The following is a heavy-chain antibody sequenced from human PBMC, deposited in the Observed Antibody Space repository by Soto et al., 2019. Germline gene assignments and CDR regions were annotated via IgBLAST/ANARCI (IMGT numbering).Heavy chain of an antibody. Sequence: QVQLVPSGAEVKKPGSSVKVSCKASGGPFSSYALSWVRQAPGPGLEWMGGIIPVFGTANYAQKFQGRVTITADESTSTAYMELSSLRSEDTAVYYCARELGRDRRYFQHWGQGTLVTVSS. J-gene: IGHJ1*01. V-gene: IGHV1-69*01. CDR2: IIPVFGTA. CDR3: ARELGRDRRYFQH. CDR1: GGPFSSYA. D-gene: IGHD1-26*01.